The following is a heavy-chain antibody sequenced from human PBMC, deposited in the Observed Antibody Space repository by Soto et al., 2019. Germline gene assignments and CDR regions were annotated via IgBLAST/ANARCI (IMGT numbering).Heavy chain of an antibody. CDR1: GFTFTNYW. V-gene: IGHV3-74*01. CDR3: ARTWGGSNWYGTS. J-gene: IGHJ5*02. CDR2: LNGDGTNT. Sequence: EVQLVESGGGLVQPGGSLRLSCAASGFTFTNYWMHWVRQAPGKGLVWVSRLNGDGTNTDYADSVKGRFTISRDNAKNTLYLHMSSLRTEDTAVYYCARTWGGSNWYGTSWGQGTQVTVSS. D-gene: IGHD6-13*01.